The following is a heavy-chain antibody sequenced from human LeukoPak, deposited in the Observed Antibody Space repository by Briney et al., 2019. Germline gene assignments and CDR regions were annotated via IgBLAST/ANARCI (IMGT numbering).Heavy chain of an antibody. V-gene: IGHV3-7*04. D-gene: IGHD5-24*01. J-gene: IGHJ4*02. CDR3: TRVGYIDEGIDY. CDR1: GFPFSSYW. Sequence: GSLRLSCVASGFPFSSYWMTWVRQAPGKGLEWVANIKQDGSKKSYVDSVKGRFTISRDNAKNSLYLQMNSLRAEDTAIYYCTRVGYIDEGIDYWGQGTLVTVSS. CDR2: IKQDGSKK.